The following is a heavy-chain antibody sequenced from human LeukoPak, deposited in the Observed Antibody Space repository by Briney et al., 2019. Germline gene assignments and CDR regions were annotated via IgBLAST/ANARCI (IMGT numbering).Heavy chain of an antibody. CDR2: ISAYNGNT. D-gene: IGHD3-10*01. CDR3: ARDRVILWFGEYYYGMDV. J-gene: IGHJ6*02. CDR1: GYTFTNYD. V-gene: IGHV1-18*01. Sequence: ASVKVSCKASGYTFTNYDINWVRLATGQGLEWMGWISAYNGNTNYAQKLQGRVTMTIDTSTSTAYMELRSLRSDDTAVYYCARDRVILWFGEYYYGMDVWGQGTTVTVSS.